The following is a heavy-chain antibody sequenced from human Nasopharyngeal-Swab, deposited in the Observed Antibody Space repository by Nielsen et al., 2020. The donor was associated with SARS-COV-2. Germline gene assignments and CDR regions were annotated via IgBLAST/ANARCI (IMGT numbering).Heavy chain of an antibody. V-gene: IGHV3-23*01. CDR2: ISGSGGST. D-gene: IGHD5-18*01. J-gene: IGHJ2*01. CDR1: GFTFSSYA. Sequence: GESLKISCAASGFTFSSYAMSWARQVPGKGLEWVSAISGSGGSTYYADSVKGRFTISRDNSKNTLYLQMNSLRAEDTAVYYCARRGYSYGIYWYFDLWGRGTLVTVSS. CDR3: ARRGYSYGIYWYFDL.